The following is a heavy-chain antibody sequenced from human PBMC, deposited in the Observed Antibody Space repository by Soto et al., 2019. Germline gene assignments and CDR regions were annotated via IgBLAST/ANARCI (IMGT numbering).Heavy chain of an antibody. D-gene: IGHD3-10*01. CDR1: GFTFSSYA. V-gene: IGHV3-30-3*01. Sequence: PGGSLRLSCAASGFTFSSYAMHWVRQAPGKGLEWVAVISYDGSNKYYADSVKGRFTISRDNSKNTLYLQMNSLRAEDTAVYYCGGEYYYYGMDVWGQGTTVTVSS. J-gene: IGHJ6*02. CDR2: ISYDGSNK. CDR3: GGEYYYYGMDV.